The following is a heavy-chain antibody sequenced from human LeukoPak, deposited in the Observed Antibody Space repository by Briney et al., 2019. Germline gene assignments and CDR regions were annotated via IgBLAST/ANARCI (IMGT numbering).Heavy chain of an antibody. D-gene: IGHD2-2*01. CDR1: GGTFSSYA. V-gene: IGHV1-69*05. Sequence: SVKVSCKASGGTFSSYAISWVRQAPGQGLEWMGRIIPIFGTANYAQKFQGRVTITTDESTSTAYMELSSLRSEDTAVYYCARAYCSSTSCYGGAFYIWGQGTMVTVSS. CDR2: IIPIFGTA. J-gene: IGHJ3*02. CDR3: ARAYCSSTSCYGGAFYI.